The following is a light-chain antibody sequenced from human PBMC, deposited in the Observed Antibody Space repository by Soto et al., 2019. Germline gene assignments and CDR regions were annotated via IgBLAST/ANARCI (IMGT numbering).Light chain of an antibody. CDR3: QQYGSSRT. CDR2: DAS. Sequence: EIVLTQSPATLSLSPGERATLSCGASQSVSNNYLAWYQQKPGLAPRLLIYDASNRATGIPDRFSGSGSGKDFTLTISRLQPEDFAVYYCQQYGSSRTFGQGPKVEI. CDR1: QSVSNNY. J-gene: IGKJ1*01. V-gene: IGKV3D-20*01.